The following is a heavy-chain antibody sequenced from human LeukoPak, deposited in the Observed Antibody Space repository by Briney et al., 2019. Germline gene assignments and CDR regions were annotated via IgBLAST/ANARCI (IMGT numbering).Heavy chain of an antibody. CDR3: ARLNTEGYYYYGLDV. J-gene: IGHJ6*02. V-gene: IGHV5-51*01. CDR2: IYPGDSDP. D-gene: IGHD2-8*02. CDR1: GYSFASYW. Sequence: PGESLKISCKGSGYSFASYWIGWVRQMPGKGLEWMRIIYPGDSDPRYSPSFQGQVTISADKSVSTAYLQWSSLRASDTALYYCARLNTEGYYYYGLDVWGQGTTVTVSS.